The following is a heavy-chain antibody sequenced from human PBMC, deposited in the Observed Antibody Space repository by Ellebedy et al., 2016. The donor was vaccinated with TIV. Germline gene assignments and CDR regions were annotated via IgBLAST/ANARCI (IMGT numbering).Heavy chain of an antibody. Sequence: PGGSLRLSCAASGFAFSNYHLDWVRQLPGKGLVWVARINCDGSTTKYADSVKGRFTVSRDNARSTMYLQMNSLRVEDTALYYCTKYFNDYDLLAGDVSDCWGQGTLVTVSS. CDR2: INCDGSTT. D-gene: IGHD3-9*01. V-gene: IGHV3-74*03. CDR1: GFAFSNYH. CDR3: TKYFNDYDLLAGDVSDC. J-gene: IGHJ4*02.